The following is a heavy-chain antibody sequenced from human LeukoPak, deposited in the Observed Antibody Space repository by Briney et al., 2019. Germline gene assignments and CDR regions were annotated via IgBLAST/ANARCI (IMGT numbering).Heavy chain of an antibody. CDR2: ISSNGGST. J-gene: IGHJ4*02. CDR1: GFTFSSYA. CDR3: ARSPYYYYGSGRDYFDY. V-gene: IGHV3-64*01. Sequence: QPGGSLRLSCAASGFTFSSYAMHWVRQAPGKGLEYVSAISSNGGSTYYANSVKGRFTISRDNSKNTLYLQMGSLRAEDMAVYYCARSPYYYYGSGRDYFDYWGQGTLVTVSS. D-gene: IGHD3-10*01.